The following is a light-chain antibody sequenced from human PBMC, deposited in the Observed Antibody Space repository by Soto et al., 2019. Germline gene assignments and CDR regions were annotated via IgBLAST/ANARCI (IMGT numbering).Light chain of an antibody. J-gene: IGKJ4*01. CDR1: QSISSY. CDR3: QQSYSTPPLT. Sequence: DIQMTQSPSSLSASVGDRVTITCRASQSISSYLNWYQQKPGKAPKLLIYAASSLQSGVPSRFSGSGSGTDFTLTISSLQPEDFATYSCQQSYSTPPLTFGGGTKVDIK. V-gene: IGKV1-39*01. CDR2: AAS.